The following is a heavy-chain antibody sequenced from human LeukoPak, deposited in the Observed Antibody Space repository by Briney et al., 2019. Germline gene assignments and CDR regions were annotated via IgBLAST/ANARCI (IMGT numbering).Heavy chain of an antibody. V-gene: IGHV4-38-2*01. CDR1: GYSISSGFH. D-gene: IGHD3-10*01. Sequence: PSETLSLTCAVSGYSISSGFHWGWLRQSPGKGLEWIGSIFHGGNTYYNPSLKSRVTISVDTSMNQFSLRVTSVTAADTAVYYCARVLPDYYGSGSPNWFDPWGQGTLVTVSS. J-gene: IGHJ5*02. CDR2: IFHGGNT. CDR3: ARVLPDYYGSGSPNWFDP.